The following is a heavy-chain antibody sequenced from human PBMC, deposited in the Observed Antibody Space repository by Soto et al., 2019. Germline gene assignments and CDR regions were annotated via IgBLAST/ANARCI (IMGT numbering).Heavy chain of an antibody. Sequence: PGGSLRLSCAASGFTFSSYGMHWVRQAPGKGLEWVAVISYDGSNKYYADSVKGRFTISRDNSKNTLYLQMNSLRAEDTAVYYCAKGLDPGFGELLDTFDYWGQGTLVTVSS. CDR2: ISYDGSNK. J-gene: IGHJ4*02. D-gene: IGHD3-10*01. V-gene: IGHV3-30*18. CDR3: AKGLDPGFGELLDTFDY. CDR1: GFTFSSYG.